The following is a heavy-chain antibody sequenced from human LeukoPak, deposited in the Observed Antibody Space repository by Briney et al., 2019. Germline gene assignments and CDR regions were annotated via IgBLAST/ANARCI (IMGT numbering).Heavy chain of an antibody. Sequence: NSGGSLRLSCAASGFTFRSYSMNWVRQAPGKGLEWVSSISSSSSYIYYADSVKGRFTISRDNAKNSLYLQMNSLRAEDTAVYYCAKGSSTYSITSYWYFDLWGRGTLVTASS. J-gene: IGHJ2*01. CDR2: ISSSSSYI. D-gene: IGHD6-13*01. CDR1: GFTFRSYS. CDR3: AKGSSTYSITSYWYFDL. V-gene: IGHV3-21*04.